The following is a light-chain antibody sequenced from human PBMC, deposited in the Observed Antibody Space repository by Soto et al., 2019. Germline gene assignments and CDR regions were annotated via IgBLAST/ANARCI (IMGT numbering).Light chain of an antibody. CDR1: QSVSRNY. CDR3: LQYFTSPIT. CDR2: DAS. V-gene: IGKV3-20*01. Sequence: EIVLTQSPGTLSLSPGERATLSCRASQSVSRNYLAWFQKKPGQAPRLLIYDASTRATGIPDKFGGSGSGTGFTLTISRLEPEDFGVYFWLQYFTSPITCGQGTRLEIK. J-gene: IGKJ5*01.